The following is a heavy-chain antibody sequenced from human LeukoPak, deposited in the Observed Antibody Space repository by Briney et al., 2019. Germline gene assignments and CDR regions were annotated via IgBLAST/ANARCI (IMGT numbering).Heavy chain of an antibody. CDR1: GGSISSSSYY. J-gene: IGHJ4*01. V-gene: IGHV4-39*01. CDR2: IYYSGST. D-gene: IGHD6-19*01. CDR3: ASYSSGWTWFDY. Sequence: PSETLSLTCTVSGGSISSSSYYWGWIRQPPGKGLEWIGGIYYSGSTYYNPSLKSRVTISVDTSKNRFSLKLSSVTAADTAVYYCASYSSGWTWFDYWGQGTLVTVSS.